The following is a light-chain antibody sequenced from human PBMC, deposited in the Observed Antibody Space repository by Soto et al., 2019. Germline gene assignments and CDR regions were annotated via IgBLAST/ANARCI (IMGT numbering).Light chain of an antibody. V-gene: IGLV1-40*01. CDR2: XXX. CDR3: QSYDSSLSGYV. Sequence: QPVLTQPPSVSEAPGQRVTISCTGSSSNIGAGYEAHWYQQVPGTAPKLLIYXXXXXXXXXXXXXSGSKSGTSASLAITGXXXXXXXXXYCQSYDSSLSGYVFGTGTKVTVL. CDR1: SSNIGAGYE. J-gene: IGLJ1*01.